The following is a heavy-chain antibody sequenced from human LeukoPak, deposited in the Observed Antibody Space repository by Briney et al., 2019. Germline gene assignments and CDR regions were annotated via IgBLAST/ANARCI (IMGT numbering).Heavy chain of an antibody. CDR1: GFTVSNNY. Sequence: PGGSLRLSCAASGFTVSNNYMSWARQAPGKGLEWVSVIYSGGSTYYADSVKGRFTISRDNFKNTLYLQMNSLRAEDTAVYYCASQLDPYYYYYGMDVWGQGTTVTVSS. J-gene: IGHJ6*02. CDR3: ASQLDPYYYYYGMDV. CDR2: IYSGGST. V-gene: IGHV3-53*01. D-gene: IGHD1-1*01.